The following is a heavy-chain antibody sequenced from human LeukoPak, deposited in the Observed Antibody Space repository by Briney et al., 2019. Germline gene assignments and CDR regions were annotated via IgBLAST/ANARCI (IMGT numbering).Heavy chain of an antibody. CDR2: INPNSGGT. J-gene: IGHJ4*02. Sequence: ASVKVSCKASGYTFTGYYMHWVRQAPGQGLEWMGWINPNSGGTNYAQKFQGRVTMTRDTSISTACMELSRLRSDDTAVYYCAREGYYYDSSGYHYWGQGTLVTVSS. CDR1: GYTFTGYY. CDR3: AREGYYYDSSGYHY. V-gene: IGHV1-2*02. D-gene: IGHD3-22*01.